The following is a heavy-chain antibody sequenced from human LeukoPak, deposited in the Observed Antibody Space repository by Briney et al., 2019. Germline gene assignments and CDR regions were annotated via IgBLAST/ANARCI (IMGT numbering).Heavy chain of an antibody. CDR1: GFTFSTYG. D-gene: IGHD2-8*01. Sequence: GRSLRLSCAASGFTFSTYGMHWVRQAPGKGLEWVAIIWYDGSNKYYADSVKGRFTISRDNSENTLYLQMNSLRAEDTAVYYCARVPYATVADAFDIWGQGTLVTVSS. CDR2: IWYDGSNK. V-gene: IGHV3-33*01. J-gene: IGHJ3*02. CDR3: ARVPYATVADAFDI.